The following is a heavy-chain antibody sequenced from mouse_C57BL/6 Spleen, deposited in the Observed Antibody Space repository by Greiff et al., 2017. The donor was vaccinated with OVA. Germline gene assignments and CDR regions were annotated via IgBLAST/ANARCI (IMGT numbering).Heavy chain of an antibody. Sequence: QVQLQQSGAELMKPGASVKLSYTATGYTFTGYWIEWVKQRPGHGLEWIGEILPGSGSTNYNEKFKGKATFTADTSSNTAYMQLSSRSTEDSAIYYCSRFGSKGALAYWGQGTSVTVSS. D-gene: IGHD1-3*01. V-gene: IGHV1-9*01. CDR2: ILPGSGST. J-gene: IGHJ4*01. CDR3: SRFGSKGALAY. CDR1: GYTFTGYW.